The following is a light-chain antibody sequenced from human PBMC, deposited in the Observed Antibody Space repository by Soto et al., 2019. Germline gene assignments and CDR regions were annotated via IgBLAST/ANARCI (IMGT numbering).Light chain of an antibody. J-gene: IGKJ1*01. CDR2: GAS. CDR3: QQYNNWPTWT. CDR1: QSVSSN. Sequence: EIVMTQSPATLSVSPGERATLSCRASQSVSSNLAWYQQKPGQAPRLLIYGASTRATGIPARFSGGGSGTEFTLTISSLQSEDFAVYYCQQYNNWPTWTFGQGTKVAIK. V-gene: IGKV3-15*01.